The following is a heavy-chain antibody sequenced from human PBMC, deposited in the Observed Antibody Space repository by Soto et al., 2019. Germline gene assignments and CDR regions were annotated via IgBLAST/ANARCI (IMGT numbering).Heavy chain of an antibody. Sequence: EVQLVESGGGLVKPGGSLRLSCEASEFSFRNTWMSWVRQAPAKGLEWVGRIKSKTDGETTDYTAPVKGRFTISRDDSQNTLYLQLNSLKTQDTAVYYCTAELGYCGGLSCFGDFGGQGTLVTVSS. CDR2: IKSKTDGETT. V-gene: IGHV3-15*01. J-gene: IGHJ4*02. CDR1: EFSFRNTW. CDR3: TAELGYCGGLSCFGDF. D-gene: IGHD2-15*01.